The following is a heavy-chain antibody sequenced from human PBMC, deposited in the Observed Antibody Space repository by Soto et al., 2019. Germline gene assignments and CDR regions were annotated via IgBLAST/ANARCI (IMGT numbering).Heavy chain of an antibody. CDR3: IATTVTTISLDY. CDR2: SYYSGST. D-gene: IGHD4-17*01. J-gene: IGHJ4*02. Sequence: QVQLRESGPGLVKPSQTLSLTCTVSGGSISNDNYYWTWIRQHPGKGLEWLGYSYYSGSTYYTSSLKSRCSISVDTYKTQFSLKLSSVTAADTAVYYCIATTVTTISLDYWGQGNLVNVSS. V-gene: IGHV4-31*06. CDR1: GGSISNDNYY.